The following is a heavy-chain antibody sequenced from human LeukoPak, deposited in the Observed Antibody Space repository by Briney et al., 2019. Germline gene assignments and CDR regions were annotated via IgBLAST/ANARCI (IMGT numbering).Heavy chain of an antibody. V-gene: IGHV3-53*01. CDR3: AREPQGIGASGRGG. CDR2: IYSCGST. D-gene: IGHD6-13*01. CDR1: GFTLSNNY. J-gene: IGHJ4*02. Sequence: GGSLTLSRPASGFTLSNNYMNWVRQAPGKGLEWVSLIYSCGSTKYADSVKGRFTISRDNSNNTLYLQINSLSVEHTAMYYCAREPQGIGASGRGGWGEGTLVTVSS.